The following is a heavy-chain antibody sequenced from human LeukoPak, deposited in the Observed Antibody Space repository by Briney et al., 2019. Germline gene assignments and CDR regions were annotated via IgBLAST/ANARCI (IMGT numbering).Heavy chain of an antibody. V-gene: IGHV5-51*01. CDR3: ASSSGYSGYQKQGHWFDP. Sequence: GESLKISCQGSGYSFIKYWIGWVRQMPGKGLEWMGIIYPGDSDTRYSPSFQGQVTISADKSINTAYLQWSSLKASDTAMYYCASSSGYSGYQKQGHWFDPWGQGTLVTVSS. D-gene: IGHD5-12*01. J-gene: IGHJ5*02. CDR1: GYSFIKYW. CDR2: IYPGDSDT.